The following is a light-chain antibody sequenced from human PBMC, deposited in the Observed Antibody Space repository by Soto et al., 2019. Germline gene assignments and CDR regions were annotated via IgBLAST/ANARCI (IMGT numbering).Light chain of an antibody. CDR2: DAP. CDR3: QQRSNWPSST. CDR1: QSVSSY. Sequence: EIVLTQFPATLSLSPGERATLSCRASQSVSSYLAWYQQKPGQAPRLLIYDAPNRATGIPARFSGSGSGTDFALTISSLDPEDFAVYYYQQRSNWPSSTFGQGTRLEIK. J-gene: IGKJ5*01. V-gene: IGKV3-11*01.